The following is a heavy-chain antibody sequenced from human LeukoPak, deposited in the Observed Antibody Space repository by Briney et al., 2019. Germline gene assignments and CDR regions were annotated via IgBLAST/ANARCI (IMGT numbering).Heavy chain of an antibody. CDR2: ITPLFGTA. CDR1: GGTFSKYT. J-gene: IGHJ4*02. CDR3: AKLATSDTGETY. D-gene: IGHD3-16*01. V-gene: IGHV1-69*01. Sequence: SVKVSCKASGGTFSKYTISWVRQRPGQGLGWMGGITPLFGTANYAQKFQGRVTITADESASAAYMELSSLRSEDTAVYYCAKLATSDTGETYWGQGTLVTVSS.